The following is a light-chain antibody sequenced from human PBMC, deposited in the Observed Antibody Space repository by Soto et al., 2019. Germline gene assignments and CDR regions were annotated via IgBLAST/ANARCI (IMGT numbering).Light chain of an antibody. J-gene: IGKJ1*01. CDR1: QGISNY. Sequence: DIQMTQTPSSLSASVGDRVTITCRASQGISNYLAWYQQQPGKVPKLLIYVASTLQSGVPSRFSGSGSGTDFTLTISSLQPEDVATYYCQKYNSAPWTFGQGTKVEIK. V-gene: IGKV1-27*01. CDR2: VAS. CDR3: QKYNSAPWT.